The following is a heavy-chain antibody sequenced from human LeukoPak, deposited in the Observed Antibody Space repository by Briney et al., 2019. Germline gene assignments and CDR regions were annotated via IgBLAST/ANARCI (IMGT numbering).Heavy chain of an antibody. Sequence: SETLSLTCTVSGGSISNYYWSWIRRPPGKGLEWIGYIYYSGSTNYNPSLKSRVTISVDTSKNQFSLKLSSVTAADTAVYYCARWRGQLWLLGPSYIENWGQGTLVTVSS. V-gene: IGHV4-59*01. J-gene: IGHJ4*02. D-gene: IGHD5-18*01. CDR3: ARWRGQLWLLGPSYIEN. CDR1: GGSISNYY. CDR2: IYYSGST.